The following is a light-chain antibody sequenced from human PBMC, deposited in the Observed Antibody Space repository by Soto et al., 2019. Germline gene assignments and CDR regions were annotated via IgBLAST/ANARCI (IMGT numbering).Light chain of an antibody. CDR1: SGPSSYA. V-gene: IGLV4-69*01. CDR2: LNSDGSH. Sequence: QAVVTQSPSASASLGASVKLTCTLSSGPSSYAIAWHQQQPEKGPRYLMKLNSDGSHSKGDGIPDRFSGSSSGAERYLTVSSLQSEDEADYYCQTWGTGTSVVFGGGTKLTVL. J-gene: IGLJ2*01. CDR3: QTWGTGTSVV.